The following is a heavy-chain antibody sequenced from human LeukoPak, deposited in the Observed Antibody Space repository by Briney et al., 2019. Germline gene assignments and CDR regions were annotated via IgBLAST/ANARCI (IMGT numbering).Heavy chain of an antibody. V-gene: IGHV3-30*18. D-gene: IGHD6-19*01. J-gene: IGHJ4*02. CDR1: GFTFSSYG. Sequence: PGRSLRLSCAASGFTFSSYGMHWVRQAPGKGLEWVAVISYDGSNKYYADSVKGRFTISRDNSKNTLYLQMNSLRAEDTAVYYCAKDRNGIAVAGSDYWGQGTLVTVSS. CDR3: AKDRNGIAVAGSDY. CDR2: ISYDGSNK.